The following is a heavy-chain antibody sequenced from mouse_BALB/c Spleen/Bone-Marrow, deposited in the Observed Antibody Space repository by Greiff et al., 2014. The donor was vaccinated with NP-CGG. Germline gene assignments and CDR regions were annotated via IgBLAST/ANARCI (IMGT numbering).Heavy chain of an antibody. Sequence: EVQLVESGAELVKPGASVKLSCTASGFNIKDTYMHWVKQRPEQGLEWIGRIDPANGNTKYDPKFQGKATITADTSSNTAYLQLFSLTSEDTAVYYRARTPRATFYFDYWGQGTTLTVSS. D-gene: IGHD3-1*01. J-gene: IGHJ2*01. V-gene: IGHV14-3*02. CDR1: GFNIKDTY. CDR3: ARTPRATFYFDY. CDR2: IDPANGNT.